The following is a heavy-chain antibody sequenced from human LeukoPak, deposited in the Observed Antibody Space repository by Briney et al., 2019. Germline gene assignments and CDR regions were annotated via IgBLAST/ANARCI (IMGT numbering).Heavy chain of an antibody. V-gene: IGHV4-59*01. J-gene: IGHJ4*02. CDR3: ARFHEAGDFDY. CDR1: GGSIGSYY. CDR2: IYYSGST. D-gene: IGHD2-21*01. Sequence: TPSETLSLTCTVSGGSIGSYYWSWIRQPPGKGLEWIGYIYYSGSTNYNPSLKSRVTISVDTSKNQFSLKLSSVTAADTAVYYCARFHEAGDFDYWGQGTLVTVSS.